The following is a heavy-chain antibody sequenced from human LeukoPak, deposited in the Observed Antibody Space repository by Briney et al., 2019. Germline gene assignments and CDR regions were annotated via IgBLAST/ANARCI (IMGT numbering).Heavy chain of an antibody. CDR2: IYYSGST. V-gene: IGHV4-39*01. Sequence: SETLSLTCTVPGGSISSNSYYWGWIRQPPGKGLEWIGSIYYSGSTYCNPSLKSRVTISVDTSKKQFTLKLSSVTAADTAVYYCARFSSGWYSGDYWGQGTLVTVSS. J-gene: IGHJ4*02. CDR3: ARFSSGWYSGDY. D-gene: IGHD6-19*01. CDR1: GGSISSNSYY.